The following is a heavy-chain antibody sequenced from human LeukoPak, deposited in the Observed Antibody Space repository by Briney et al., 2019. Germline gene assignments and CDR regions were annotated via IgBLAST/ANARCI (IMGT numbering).Heavy chain of an antibody. CDR3: ARSAFYIVY. J-gene: IGHJ4*02. Sequence: PSETLSLTCAVYGGSFSGYYRSWIRQPPGKGLEWIGEINHSGSTNYNPSLKSRVTISVDTSKNQFSLKLSSVTAADTAVYYCARSAFYIVYWGQGTLVTVSS. D-gene: IGHD3-16*02. CDR1: GGSFSGYY. V-gene: IGHV4-34*01. CDR2: INHSGST.